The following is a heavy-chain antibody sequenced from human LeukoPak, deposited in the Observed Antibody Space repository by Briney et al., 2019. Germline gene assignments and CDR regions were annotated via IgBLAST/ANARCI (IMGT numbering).Heavy chain of an antibody. V-gene: IGHV3-53*01. J-gene: IGHJ4*02. D-gene: IGHD1-1*01. CDR2: IYSAEST. Sequence: GGSLRLSCAASGFTVSNTYMSWVRQAPGKGLEWVSAIYSAESTYYVDSVKGRFTISRDNSKNTLYLQMNSPRAEDTAVYYCARLHRRQMTSFDYWGQGTLITVSS. CDR1: GFTVSNTY. CDR3: ARLHRRQMTSFDY.